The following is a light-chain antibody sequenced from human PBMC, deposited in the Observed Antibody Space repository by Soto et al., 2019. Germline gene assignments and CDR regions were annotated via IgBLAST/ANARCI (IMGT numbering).Light chain of an antibody. V-gene: IGLV2-18*02. CDR2: EVT. J-gene: IGLJ1*01. CDR3: SSYTSASRYV. CDR1: SSVVGKYDR. Sequence: QSVLTQPPSVSGSPGQSVTISCTGTSSVVGKYDRVSWYQQPPGTAPRLIMYEVTNRPSGVPARFSGSKSGNTASLTISGLQAEDEADYFCSSYTSASRYVFGAGTKVTVL.